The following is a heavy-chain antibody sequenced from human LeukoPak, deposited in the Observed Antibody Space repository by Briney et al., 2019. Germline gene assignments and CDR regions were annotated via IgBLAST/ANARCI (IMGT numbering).Heavy chain of an antibody. Sequence: GGSLRLSCAASGFTFGNSWVHWVRQAPGKGLVWVSLINADGTTTTYADSVKGRFTISRDNARNTVSLQMNSLTIEDTAVYYCVVVVEPPSSDVWGQGTMIAVSS. J-gene: IGHJ3*01. CDR3: VVVVEPPSSDV. CDR2: INADGTTT. CDR1: GFTFGNSW. D-gene: IGHD1-14*01. V-gene: IGHV3-74*01.